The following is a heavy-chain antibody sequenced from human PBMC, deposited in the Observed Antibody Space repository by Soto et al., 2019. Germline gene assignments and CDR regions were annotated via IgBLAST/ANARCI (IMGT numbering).Heavy chain of an antibody. D-gene: IGHD3-3*01. CDR1: GGSISSSSYY. J-gene: IGHJ6*02. Sequence: SETLSLTCTVSGGSISSSSYYWGWIRQPPGKGLEWIGSIYYSGSTYSNPSLKSRVTISVDTSKNQFSLKLSSVTAADTAVYYCARTYYDFWSGYYTPYYYYYGMDVWGQGTTVTVSS. V-gene: IGHV4-39*01. CDR2: IYYSGST. CDR3: ARTYYDFWSGYYTPYYYYYGMDV.